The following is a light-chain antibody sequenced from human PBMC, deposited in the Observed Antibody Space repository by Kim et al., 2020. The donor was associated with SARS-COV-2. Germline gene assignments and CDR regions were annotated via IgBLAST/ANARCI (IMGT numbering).Light chain of an antibody. CDR1: SLRSYY. Sequence: SSELTQDPVVSVALGQTVRITCQGDSLRSYYASWYQQRPGQAPVLVIYGKNYRPSGIPNRISGSSSGDTSSLTITGAQAEDEADYNCSTRDSSGHHVIFG. CDR2: GKN. J-gene: IGLJ2*01. V-gene: IGLV3-19*01. CDR3: STRDSSGHHVI.